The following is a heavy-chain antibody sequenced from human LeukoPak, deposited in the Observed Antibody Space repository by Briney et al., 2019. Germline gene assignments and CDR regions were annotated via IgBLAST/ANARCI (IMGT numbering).Heavy chain of an antibody. CDR1: GGSISSHY. J-gene: IGHJ4*02. V-gene: IGHV4-59*11. CDR3: ARLRGNYFPDY. CDR2: IYYSGST. Sequence: PSETLSLTCTVSGGSISSHYWSWIRQPPGKGLEWIGYIYYSGSTNYNPSLKSRVSISVDTSKNQFPLKLSSVTAADTAVYFCARLRGNYFPDYWGQGTLVTVSS. D-gene: IGHD4-11*01.